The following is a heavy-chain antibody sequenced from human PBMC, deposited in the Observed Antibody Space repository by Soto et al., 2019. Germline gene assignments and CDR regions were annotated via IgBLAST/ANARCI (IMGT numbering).Heavy chain of an antibody. CDR1: GFSLSSTRVA. V-gene: IGHV2-5*02. J-gene: IGHJ4*02. D-gene: IGHD6-19*01. CDR2: IYWDDDK. CDR3: AHSVVAGLGYYFDY. Sequence: QITLKESGPTLVKPTQTLTLTCTFSGFSLSSTRVAVGWIRQPQGKALEWLALIYWDDDKRYSPFLKSRLTITKDTAKNQVVRTMTNMDPVDTATYYFAHSVVAGLGYYFDYWGQGTLVTVSS.